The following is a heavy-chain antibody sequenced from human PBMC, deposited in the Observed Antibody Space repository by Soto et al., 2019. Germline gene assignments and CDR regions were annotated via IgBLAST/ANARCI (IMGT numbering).Heavy chain of an antibody. CDR1: GGTFSSYT. CDR3: ARGVEDIVVVPAAYHYYYYYMDV. D-gene: IGHD2-2*01. J-gene: IGHJ6*03. V-gene: IGHV1-69*02. CDR2: IIPILGIA. Sequence: SVKVSCKASGGTFSSYTISWVRQAPGQGLEWMGRIIPILGIANYAQKFQGRVTITADKSTSTAYMELSSLRSEDTAVYYCARGVEDIVVVPAAYHYYYYYMDVWGKGTTVTVSS.